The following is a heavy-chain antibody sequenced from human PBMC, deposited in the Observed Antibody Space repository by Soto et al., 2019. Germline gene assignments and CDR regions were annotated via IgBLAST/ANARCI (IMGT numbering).Heavy chain of an antibody. J-gene: IGHJ4*02. Sequence: GGSLRLSCAASGFTFSIYGMHWVRHAPGKGLEWVAVISYDGSNKYYADSVKGRFTISRDNSKNTLYLQMNSLRAEDTAVYYCAKGFGVTGWEIDYWGQGTLVTVS. CDR3: AKGFGVTGWEIDY. CDR2: ISYDGSNK. D-gene: IGHD3-10*01. V-gene: IGHV3-30*18. CDR1: GFTFSIYG.